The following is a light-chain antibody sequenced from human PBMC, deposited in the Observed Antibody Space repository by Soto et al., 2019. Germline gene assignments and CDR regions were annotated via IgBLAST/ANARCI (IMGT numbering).Light chain of an antibody. CDR2: GAS. V-gene: IGKV3-20*01. CDR1: QSVSSNY. CDR3: HQYASSPYT. Sequence: ENVLTQSPGTLSLSPGEGASLSCRASQSVSSNYLAWFQQQPGQAPRLLIYGASSRATGIPGRFSGSGSGTDFTLTITRLEPEDFAVYYCHQYASSPYTFGQGTILEIK. J-gene: IGKJ2*01.